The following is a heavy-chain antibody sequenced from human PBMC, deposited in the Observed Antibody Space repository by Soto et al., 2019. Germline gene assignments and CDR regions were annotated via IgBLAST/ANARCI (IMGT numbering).Heavy chain of an antibody. CDR3: ARGPSGDKVHY. Sequence: PSETLSLTCTVSGGSITSDYSCWSWIRQPPGEGLEWIGHIFDSGTTYTNPSLRSQVAISLDTSKNHFSLTLSSVTAADTAVYYCARGPSGDKVHYWGQGALFTVSS. V-gene: IGHV4-30-4*01. CDR1: GGSITSDYSC. CDR2: IFDSGTT. D-gene: IGHD7-27*01. J-gene: IGHJ4*02.